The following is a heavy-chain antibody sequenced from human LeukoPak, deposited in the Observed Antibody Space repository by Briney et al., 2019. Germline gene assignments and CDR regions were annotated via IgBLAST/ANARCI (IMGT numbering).Heavy chain of an antibody. J-gene: IGHJ5*02. CDR2: IYYSGST. CDR3: ARGAVAGDGDWFDP. D-gene: IGHD6-19*01. V-gene: IGHV4-39*01. CDR1: GGSISSSSYY. Sequence: SETLSLTCTVSGGSISSSSYYWGWIRQPPGKGLEWIGSIYYSGSTYYNPSLKSRVTISVDTSKNQFSLKLSSVTAADTAVYYCARGAVAGDGDWFDPWGQGTLVTVSS.